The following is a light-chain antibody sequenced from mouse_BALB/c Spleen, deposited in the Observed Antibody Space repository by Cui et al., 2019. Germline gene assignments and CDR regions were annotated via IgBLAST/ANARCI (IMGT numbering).Light chain of an antibody. CDR2: AAT. Sequence: DIQMTQSPASQSASLGESVTITCLASQTIGTWLAWYQQKPGKSPQLLIYAATSFADGVPSRFSGSGSGKKFSFKISSIQAEDFVSYYCQQLDSTPYTFGGGTKLEIK. V-gene: IGKV12-98*01. CDR3: QQLDSTPYT. CDR1: QTIGTW. J-gene: IGKJ2*01.